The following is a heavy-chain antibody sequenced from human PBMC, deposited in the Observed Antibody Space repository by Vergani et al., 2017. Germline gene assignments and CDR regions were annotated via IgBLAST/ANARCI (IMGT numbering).Heavy chain of an antibody. CDR3: ARGRLVTTVTTGGYYYYYMDV. CDR2: IIPIFGTA. Sequence: QVQLVQSGAEVKKPGSSVKVSCKASGGTFSSYAISWVRQAPGQGLEWMGGIIPIFGTANYAQKFQGRVTMTADESTSTAYMELSSLRSEDTAVYYCARGRLVTTVTTGGYYYYYMDVWGKGTTVTVSS. V-gene: IGHV1-69*01. J-gene: IGHJ6*03. D-gene: IGHD4-17*01. CDR1: GGTFSSYA.